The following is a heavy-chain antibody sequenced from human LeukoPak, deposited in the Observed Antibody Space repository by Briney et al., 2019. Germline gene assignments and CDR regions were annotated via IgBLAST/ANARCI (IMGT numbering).Heavy chain of an antibody. D-gene: IGHD4-17*01. CDR3: ARDDGDYVFDY. J-gene: IGHJ4*02. CDR2: ISGSGGST. CDR1: GFTFSSYA. V-gene: IGHV3-23*01. Sequence: PGGSLRLSCAASGFTFSSYAMSWVRQAPGKGLEWVSAISGSGGSTYYADSVKGRFTISRDNAKNSLYLQMNSLRAEDTAVYYCARDDGDYVFDYWGQGTLVTVSS.